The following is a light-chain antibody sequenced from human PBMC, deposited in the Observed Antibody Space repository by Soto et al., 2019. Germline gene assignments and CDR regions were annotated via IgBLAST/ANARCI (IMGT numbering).Light chain of an antibody. V-gene: IGLV3-1*01. J-gene: IGLJ1*01. Sequence: SYELTQPPSVSVSPGQTASIPCSGDKLGDKYACWYQQKPGQSPVLVIYQDSKRPSGIPERFSGSNSGNTATLTISGTQAMDEADYYCQAWDSSTGFFGTGTKLTGL. CDR1: KLGDKY. CDR2: QDS. CDR3: QAWDSSTGF.